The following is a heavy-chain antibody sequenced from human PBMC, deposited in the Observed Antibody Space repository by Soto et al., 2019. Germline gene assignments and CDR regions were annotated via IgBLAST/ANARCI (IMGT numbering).Heavy chain of an antibody. J-gene: IGHJ4*02. D-gene: IGHD2-2*01. CDR1: GFTFSNAW. Sequence: GGSLRLSCVVSGFTFSNAWMSWVRQAPGRGLEWIGRIKPIADGGTAEYAAPVKGRFSLSRDDSKDTLFLHMDNLNTEDTGLYYCTTGYCATTSCYAPFDFWGQGTLVTVSS. CDR3: TTGYCATTSCYAPFDF. V-gene: IGHV3-15*01. CDR2: IKPIADGGTA.